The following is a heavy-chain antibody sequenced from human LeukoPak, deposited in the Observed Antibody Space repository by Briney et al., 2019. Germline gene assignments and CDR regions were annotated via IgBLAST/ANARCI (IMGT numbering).Heavy chain of an antibody. D-gene: IGHD3-10*02. CDR3: AKQSYARSLGE. J-gene: IGHJ4*02. CDR2: TNSGGTTT. CDR1: GFPFSDFS. Sequence: GGSLRLSCATSGFPFSDFSMTWVRQAPGKGLEWISTTNSGGTTTYYAESVKGSFTISRDSFKNAPYLQMSSLRVEDTAIYYCAKQSYARSLGEGGPGTLVTVSS. V-gene: IGHV3-23*01.